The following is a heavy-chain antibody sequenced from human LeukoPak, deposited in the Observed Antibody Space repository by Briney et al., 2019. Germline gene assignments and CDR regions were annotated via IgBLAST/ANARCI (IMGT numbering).Heavy chain of an antibody. J-gene: IGHJ3*02. Sequence: SQTLSLTCTVSGGSISSGSYYWSWIRQPAGKGLEWIGRIYTSGSTNYNPSLKSRVTISVDTSKSHFSLKLSSVTAADTAVYDCARYDTSGAFDIWGQGTTVTVSS. CDR2: IYTSGST. D-gene: IGHD3-9*01. V-gene: IGHV4-61*02. CDR1: GGSISSGSYY. CDR3: ARYDTSGAFDI.